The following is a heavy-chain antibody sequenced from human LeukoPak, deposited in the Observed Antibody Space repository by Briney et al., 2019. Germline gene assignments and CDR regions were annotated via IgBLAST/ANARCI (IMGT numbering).Heavy chain of an antibody. J-gene: IGHJ4*02. CDR3: AKRGPDCSGGSCYSRYFDY. V-gene: IGHV3-30*18. D-gene: IGHD2-15*01. Sequence: GRSLRLSCAVSGFTFSSYGLHWVRQAPGKGLEWVAVISYDGSNKYYADSVKGRFTISRDNSKNTLYLQMNSLRAEDTAVYYCAKRGPDCSGGSCYSRYFDYWGQGTLVTVSS. CDR2: ISYDGSNK. CDR1: GFTFSSYG.